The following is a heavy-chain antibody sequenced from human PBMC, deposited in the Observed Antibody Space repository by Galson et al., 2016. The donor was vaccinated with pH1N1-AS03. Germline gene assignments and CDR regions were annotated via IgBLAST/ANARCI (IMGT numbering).Heavy chain of an antibody. Sequence: ETLSLTCTVSGASMRGSYWTWVRQTPGQGLEWIGHMFYSGDGIYNPSFLGRAIISVDTSRNHFSLRLTSLTAADTARCYWSSSPRYWYSDLWGRGTLVIVSS. J-gene: IGHJ2*01. CDR3: SSSPRYWYSDL. CDR1: GASMRGSY. CDR2: MFYSGDG. V-gene: IGHV4-59*08.